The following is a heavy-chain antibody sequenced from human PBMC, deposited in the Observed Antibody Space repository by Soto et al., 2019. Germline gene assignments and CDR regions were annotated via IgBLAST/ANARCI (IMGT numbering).Heavy chain of an antibody. V-gene: IGHV4-34*01. CDR1: GGSFSGYY. J-gene: IGHJ4*02. CDR3: ARVVMTVLPPSGYYFDY. CDR2: INHSGST. D-gene: IGHD3-10*01. Sequence: PSETLSLTCAVYGGSFSGYYWSWIRQPPGKGLEWIGEINHSGSTNYNPSLKSRVTISVDTSKNQFSLKLSSVTAADTAVYYCARVVMTVLPPSGYYFDYWGQGTLVTVSS.